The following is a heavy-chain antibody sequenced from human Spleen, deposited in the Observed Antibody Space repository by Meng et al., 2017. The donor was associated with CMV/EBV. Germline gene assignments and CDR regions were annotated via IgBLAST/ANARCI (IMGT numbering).Heavy chain of an antibody. V-gene: IGHV3-11*04. Sequence: CAASGFTFSDYYMSWIRQAPGKGLEWVSYISSSGSTIYYADSVKGRFTISRDNAKNSLYLQMNSLRAEDTAVYYCARDPEFLHAFDIWGQGTMVTVSS. J-gene: IGHJ3*02. D-gene: IGHD2/OR15-2a*01. CDR2: ISSSGSTI. CDR1: GFTFSDYY. CDR3: ARDPEFLHAFDI.